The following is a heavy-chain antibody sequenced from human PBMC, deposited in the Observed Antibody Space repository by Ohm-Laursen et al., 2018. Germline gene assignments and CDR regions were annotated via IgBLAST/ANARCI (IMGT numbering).Heavy chain of an antibody. Sequence: TLSLTCTVSGGSMTSGGYYWSWIRQRPGMGLEWIGYIYYSGSTHYSASLKSRVIMSLDTSQNQVSLKVHSVTAADTAVYYCARGWYGETHDAFDIWGQGTMVIVSS. J-gene: IGHJ3*02. D-gene: IGHD2-15*01. V-gene: IGHV4-31*03. CDR3: ARGWYGETHDAFDI. CDR2: IYYSGST. CDR1: GGSMTSGGYY.